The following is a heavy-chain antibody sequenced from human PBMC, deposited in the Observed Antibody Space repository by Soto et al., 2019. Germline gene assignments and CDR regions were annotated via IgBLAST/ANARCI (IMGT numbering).Heavy chain of an antibody. J-gene: IGHJ4*02. CDR2: INEDGSER. D-gene: IGHD6-13*01. V-gene: IGHV3-7*01. Sequence: EVQLAESGGGLVQPGGSLRLSCVASGFTFSNYWLNWVRQAPGKGLEWVGNINEDGSERSYVDSVKGRFTFSRDNAKNSRYLQMDSLRAEDTAVYYCARGTATPGTDYWGQGTLVTVSS. CDR3: ARGTATPGTDY. CDR1: GFTFSNYW.